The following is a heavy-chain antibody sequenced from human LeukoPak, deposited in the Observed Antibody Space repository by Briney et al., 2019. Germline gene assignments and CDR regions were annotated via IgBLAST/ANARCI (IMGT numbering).Heavy chain of an antibody. CDR3: ARQAYSSNLGWFDP. D-gene: IGHD6-13*01. CDR1: AGSISNGDYC. Sequence: PSETLSLTCTVSAGSISNGDYCWSWIRQPPGKGLEWIGDMYHSGNTYYNPSLKSRVTISVDTSKNQFSLKLSSVTAADTAVYYCARQAYSSNLGWFDPWGQGTLVTVSS. J-gene: IGHJ5*02. CDR2: MYHSGNT. V-gene: IGHV4-30-4*01.